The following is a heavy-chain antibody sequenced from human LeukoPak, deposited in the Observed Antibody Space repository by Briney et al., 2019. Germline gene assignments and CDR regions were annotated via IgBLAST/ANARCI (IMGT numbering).Heavy chain of an antibody. J-gene: IGHJ2*01. V-gene: IGHV4-34*01. CDR2: INHSGST. CDR1: GGSFSGYY. CDR3: ARSGWTRYWYFDL. D-gene: IGHD6-19*01. Sequence: PSETLSLTCAIYGGSFSGYYWSWIRQPPGKGLEWIGEINHSGSTNYNPSLKSRVTISVDTSKNQFSLKLSSVTAADTAVYYCARSGWTRYWYFDLWGRGILVTVSS.